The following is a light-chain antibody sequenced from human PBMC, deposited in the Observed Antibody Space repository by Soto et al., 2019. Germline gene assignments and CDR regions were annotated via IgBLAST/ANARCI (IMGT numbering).Light chain of an antibody. CDR3: QQYGRLLT. CDR1: QSVSSSY. J-gene: IGKJ4*01. CDR2: GAS. Sequence: EMVLTQSPGTLSLSPGERATLSCRASQSVSSSYLAWYQQKPGQAPRLLIYGASSRATGIPDRFSGSGSGTDFTLTISRLEPEDFAVYYCQQYGRLLTFGGGTKVEIK. V-gene: IGKV3-20*01.